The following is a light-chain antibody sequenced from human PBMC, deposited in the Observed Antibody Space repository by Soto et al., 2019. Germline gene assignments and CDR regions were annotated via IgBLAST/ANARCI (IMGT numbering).Light chain of an antibody. V-gene: IGKV3-15*01. J-gene: IGKJ1*01. Sequence: EIMMTQSPATLSVSPVERATLSCRATQSVSSSLAWYQQKPGQAPRLLIYGASTRATGIPARFSGSGSGTEFTLTINSLQSEDFAVYYCQQYNNWWTFGQGTKVDIK. CDR1: QSVSSS. CDR3: QQYNNWWT. CDR2: GAS.